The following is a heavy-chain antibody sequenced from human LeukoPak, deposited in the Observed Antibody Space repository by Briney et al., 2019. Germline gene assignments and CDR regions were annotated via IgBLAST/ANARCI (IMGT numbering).Heavy chain of an antibody. V-gene: IGHV3-30*04. D-gene: IGHD1-1*01. CDR1: GFTFSSYA. CDR3: ARLTGTTGVGDY. CDR2: ISYDGSYK. J-gene: IGHJ4*02. Sequence: PGGSLRLSCAGSGFTFSSYAMHWVRQAPGKGLEWVAIISYDGSYKDYADSVKGRFTISRDNSKNTLYLQMNSLRAEDTSVYYCARLTGTTGVGDYWGQGTLVTVSS.